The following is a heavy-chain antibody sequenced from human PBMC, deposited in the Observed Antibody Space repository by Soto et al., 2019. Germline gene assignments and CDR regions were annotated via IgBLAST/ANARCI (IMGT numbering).Heavy chain of an antibody. CDR3: ARVGSSSWDQYYYYMDV. D-gene: IGHD6-13*01. CDR1: GFTFSSYS. Sequence: GGSLRLSCAASGFTFSSYSMNWVRQAPGKGLEWVSSISSSSSYIYYADSVKGRFTISRDNAKNSLYLQMNSLRAEDTAVYYCARVGSSSWDQYYYYMDVWGKGTTVTVSS. CDR2: ISSSSSYI. V-gene: IGHV3-21*01. J-gene: IGHJ6*03.